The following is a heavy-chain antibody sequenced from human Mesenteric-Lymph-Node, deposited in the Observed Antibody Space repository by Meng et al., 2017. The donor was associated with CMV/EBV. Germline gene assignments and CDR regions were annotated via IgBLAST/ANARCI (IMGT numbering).Heavy chain of an antibody. CDR1: GFTFSSYA. J-gene: IGHJ4*02. Sequence: GGSLRLSCAASGFTFSSYAMHWVRQAPGKGLEYVSAISSNGGSTYYADSVKGRFTISRDNAKNSLYLQMNSLRSEDTAVYYCARPQNSRFLEWLRCDYWGQGTLVTVSS. CDR2: ISSNGGST. D-gene: IGHD3-3*01. CDR3: ARPQNSRFLEWLRCDY. V-gene: IGHV3-64*02.